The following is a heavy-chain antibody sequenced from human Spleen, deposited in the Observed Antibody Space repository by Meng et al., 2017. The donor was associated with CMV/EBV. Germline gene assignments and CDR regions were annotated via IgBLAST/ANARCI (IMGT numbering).Heavy chain of an antibody. D-gene: IGHD3-10*01. CDR1: GFTFSTYS. J-gene: IGHJ4*02. Sequence: GESLKISCAASGFTFSTYSMNWVRQAPGRGLEWVSYISGGSSAIYYADSVKGRFTISRDNAKNSLYLQMNSLRAEDTAVYYCAKSYYYHSGSYYIRRENFFDHWGQGTLVTVSS. CDR2: ISGGSSAI. V-gene: IGHV3-48*04. CDR3: AKSYYYHSGSYYIRRENFFDH.